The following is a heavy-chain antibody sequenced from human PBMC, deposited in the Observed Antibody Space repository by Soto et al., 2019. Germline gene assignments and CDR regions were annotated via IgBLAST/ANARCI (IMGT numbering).Heavy chain of an antibody. D-gene: IGHD6-19*01. Sequence: GGSLRLSCADSGFTFSSYAMSWVRQAPGKGLEWVSAISGSGGSTYYADSVKGRFTISRDNSKNTLYLQMNSLRAEDTAVYYCAKDIAVAGTWDYYYYGMDVWGQGTTVTVSS. CDR2: ISGSGGST. CDR1: GFTFSSYA. J-gene: IGHJ6*02. CDR3: AKDIAVAGTWDYYYYGMDV. V-gene: IGHV3-23*01.